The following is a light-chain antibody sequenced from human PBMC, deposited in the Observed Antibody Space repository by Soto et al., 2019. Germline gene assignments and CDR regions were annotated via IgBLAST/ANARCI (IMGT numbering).Light chain of an antibody. CDR2: GAT. CDR3: QSYDSSLSGHVV. CDR1: SSNIGTGFD. V-gene: IGLV1-40*01. Sequence: QSVLTQPPSVSGAPGQRVTISCTGSSSNIGTGFDVHWYQQLPGTAPKLLIYGATNRPSGVPDRFSGSKSGTSASLAITGLQAEDEADYYCQSYDSSLSGHVVFGGGTKVPS. J-gene: IGLJ2*01.